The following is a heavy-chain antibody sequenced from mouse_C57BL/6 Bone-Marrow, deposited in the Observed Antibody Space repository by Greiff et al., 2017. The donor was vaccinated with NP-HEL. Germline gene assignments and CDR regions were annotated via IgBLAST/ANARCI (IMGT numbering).Heavy chain of an antibody. CDR2: IDPSDSET. J-gene: IGHJ1*03. CDR3: AREGGLRRPYWYFDV. CDR1: GYTFTSYW. V-gene: IGHV1-52*01. Sequence: QVQLQQSGAELVRPGSSVKLSCKASGYTFTSYWMHWVKQRPIQGLEWIGNIDPSDSETHYNQTFKDKATLTVDKSSSTAYMQLSSLTSEASAVYYCAREGGLRRPYWYFDVWGTGTTVTVSS. D-gene: IGHD2-4*01.